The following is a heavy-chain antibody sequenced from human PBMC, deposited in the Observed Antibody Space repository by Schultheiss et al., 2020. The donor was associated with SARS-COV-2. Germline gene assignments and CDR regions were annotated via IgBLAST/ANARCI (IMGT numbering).Heavy chain of an antibody. CDR1: GGSISSYY. CDR2: INHSGST. V-gene: IGHV4-34*01. Sequence: SETLSLTCTVSGGSISSYYWSWIRQPPGKGLEWIGEINHSGSTNYNPSLKSRVTIPVDTSKNQFSLKLSSVTAADTAVYYCAREGRTGYYYYYYMDVWGKGTTVTVSS. J-gene: IGHJ6*03. D-gene: IGHD1-1*01. CDR3: AREGRTGYYYYYYMDV.